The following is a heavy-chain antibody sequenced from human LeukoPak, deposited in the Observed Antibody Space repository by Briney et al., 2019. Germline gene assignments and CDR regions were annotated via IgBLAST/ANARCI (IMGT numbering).Heavy chain of an antibody. CDR3: ARVEKLELSRFDP. J-gene: IGHJ5*02. V-gene: IGHV4-39*07. D-gene: IGHD1-7*01. CDR1: GGSISSSSYY. Sequence: SETLSLTCTVSGGSISSSSYYWGWIRQPPGKGLEWIGSIYYSGSTYYNPSLKSRVTISVDTSKNQFSLKLSSVTAADTAVYYCARVEKLELSRFDPWGQGTLVTVSS. CDR2: IYYSGST.